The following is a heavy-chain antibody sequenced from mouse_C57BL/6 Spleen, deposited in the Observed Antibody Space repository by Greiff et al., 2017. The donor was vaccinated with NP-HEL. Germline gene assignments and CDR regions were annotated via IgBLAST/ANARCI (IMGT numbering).Heavy chain of an antibody. Sequence: QVQLQQSGAELARPGASVKLSCTASGYTFTSYTMHWVKQRPEQGLEWIGYINPGGGDTTYDPKFKDKATLTADTSSSTAYMQLSSLTSEDSAGYCCARCYYRYAMDYWGQGTSVTVSA. CDR3: ARCYYRYAMDY. D-gene: IGHD1-1*01. CDR2: INPGGGDT. CDR1: GYTFTSYT. V-gene: IGHV1-4*01. J-gene: IGHJ4*01.